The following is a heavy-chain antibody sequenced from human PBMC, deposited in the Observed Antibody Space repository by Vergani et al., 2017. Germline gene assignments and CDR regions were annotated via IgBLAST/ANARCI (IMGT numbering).Heavy chain of an antibody. V-gene: IGHV3-66*02. CDR3: AKVSSDFWSGQGAFDI. Sequence: ELQLVESGGGLVQPGGSLRLSCAASGSTVSGNYMTWVRQAPGKGLEWVSHIYSGDETYYADSVKGRVTISRDTSKNTLHLQINNLRVEDTAVYYCAKVSSDFWSGQGAFDIWGQGTMVTVSS. CDR2: IYSGDET. D-gene: IGHD3-3*01. CDR1: GSTVSGNY. J-gene: IGHJ3*02.